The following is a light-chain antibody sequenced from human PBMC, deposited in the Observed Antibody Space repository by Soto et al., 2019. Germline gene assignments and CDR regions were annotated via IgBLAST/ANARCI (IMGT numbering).Light chain of an antibody. CDR1: QSVSSD. V-gene: IGKV3-15*01. Sequence: EIVMTQSPATLSVSPGERATLSCRASQSVSSDLAWYHQKPGQAPRLLIYGASTRATGIPARFSGSGSGTEFTLTINSLQSEDFATYYCQHYNSYSEAFGQGTKVDI. CDR2: GAS. J-gene: IGKJ1*01. CDR3: QHYNSYSEA.